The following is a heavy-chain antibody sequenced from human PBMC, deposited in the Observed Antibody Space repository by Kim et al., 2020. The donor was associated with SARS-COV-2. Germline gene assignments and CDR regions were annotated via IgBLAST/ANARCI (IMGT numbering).Heavy chain of an antibody. CDR3: ARVLLDRLRYCSGISCY. V-gene: IGHV4-38-2*02. Sequence: SETLSLTCTVSGYSISSGYYWGWSRQPPGKGLEWIGSIYHSGSTYYNPSLKSRVTISVDTSKNQFSLKLTSVTAADTAVYYCARVLLDRLRYCSGISCY. J-gene: IGHJ4*03. CDR2: IYHSGST. D-gene: IGHD2-15*01. CDR1: GYSISSGYY.